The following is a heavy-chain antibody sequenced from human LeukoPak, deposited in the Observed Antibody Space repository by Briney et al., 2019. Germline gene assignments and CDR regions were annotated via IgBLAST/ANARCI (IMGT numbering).Heavy chain of an antibody. CDR3: PRGDELNFDY. CDR1: GGTFSSYA. J-gene: IGHJ4*02. V-gene: IGHV1-69*05. Sequence: ASVKVSCKASGGTFSSYAISWVRQAPGQGLEWMGGIIPIFGTANYAQKFQDRVTITTDESTSTAYMELSSLRSEDTAVYYCPRGDELNFDYWGQGTLVTVSS. D-gene: IGHD1-7*01. CDR2: IIPIFGTA.